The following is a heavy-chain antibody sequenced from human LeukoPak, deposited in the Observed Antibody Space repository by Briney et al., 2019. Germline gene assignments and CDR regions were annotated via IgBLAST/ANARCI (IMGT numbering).Heavy chain of an antibody. CDR3: ALIAPPHN. V-gene: IGHV1-46*01. J-gene: IGHJ4*02. CDR2: INPSGTIT. D-gene: IGHD6-13*01. Sequence: GASVKVSCKASGITFTSYYIHWVRQAPGRELEWMGKINPSGTITTYAPKYQGRVTVTKDTSTNTVYMELSSLRSDDTAVYYCALIAPPHNWGQGTLVTVSS. CDR1: GITFTSYY.